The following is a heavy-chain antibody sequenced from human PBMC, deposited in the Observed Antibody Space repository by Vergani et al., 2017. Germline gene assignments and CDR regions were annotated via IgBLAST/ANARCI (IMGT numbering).Heavy chain of an antibody. D-gene: IGHD5-18*01. V-gene: IGHV3-49*04. Sequence: EVQLVESGGGLVPPGRSLRLCCAASGFSFGDYAMTWVRQAPGKGLEWVAFIRNKAYGGTTEYAASVKGRLTISRDDSKRLAYLQLSGLKTEDTAVYFCSRGRGYSFGYSDYWGQGTLVTVSS. CDR2: IRNKAYGGTT. CDR3: SRGRGYSFGYSDY. CDR1: GFSFGDYA. J-gene: IGHJ4*02.